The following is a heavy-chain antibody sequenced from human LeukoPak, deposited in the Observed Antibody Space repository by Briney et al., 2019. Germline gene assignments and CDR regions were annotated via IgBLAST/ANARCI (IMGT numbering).Heavy chain of an antibody. CDR1: GGSISSGSYY. J-gene: IGHJ4*02. D-gene: IGHD1-26*01. CDR3: ASVGYSGSYYPFDY. CDR2: INHSGST. Sequence: SETLSLTCTVSGGSISSGSYYWSWIRQPPGKGLEWIGEINHSGSTNYNPSLKSRVTISVDTSKNQFSLKLSSVTAADTAVYYCASVGYSGSYYPFDYWGQGTLVTVSS. V-gene: IGHV4-39*07.